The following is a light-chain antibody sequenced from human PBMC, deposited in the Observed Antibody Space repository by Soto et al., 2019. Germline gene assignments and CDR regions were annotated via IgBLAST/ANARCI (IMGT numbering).Light chain of an antibody. CDR2: AAS. CDR3: QQTYRTPWT. Sequence: DIQMTQSPSSLSASVGDRVTITCRASQTIYNYVNWYQQKPGRAPKLLIFAASFLHTGVPSRFSGSTSGTDFTLTISSLQPEDFATYHCQQTYRTPWTFGQGTKVDIK. J-gene: IGKJ1*01. V-gene: IGKV1-39*01. CDR1: QTIYNY.